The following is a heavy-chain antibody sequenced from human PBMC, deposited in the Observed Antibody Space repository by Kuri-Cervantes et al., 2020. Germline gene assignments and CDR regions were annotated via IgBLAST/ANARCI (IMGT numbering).Heavy chain of an antibody. V-gene: IGHV3-48*01. CDR3: ATAYGSGSYYIYFDH. CDR1: GFTFDDYA. J-gene: IGHJ4*02. CDR2: ISSSSSTI. Sequence: GGSLRLSCAASGFTFDDYAMHWVRQAPGKGLEWVSYISSSSSTIYYADSVKGRFTISRDNAKNSLYLQMNSLRAEDTAVYYCATAYGSGSYYIYFDHWGQGTLVTVSS. D-gene: IGHD3-10*01.